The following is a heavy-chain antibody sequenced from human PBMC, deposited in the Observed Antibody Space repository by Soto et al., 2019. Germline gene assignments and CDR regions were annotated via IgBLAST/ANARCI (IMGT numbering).Heavy chain of an antibody. V-gene: IGHV1-69*13. Sequence: GASVKVSCKASGGTFSSYAISWVRQAPGQGLEWMGGIIPIFGTANYAQKFQGRVTITADESTSTAYMELSSLRSEDTAVYYCARGWYSSSIRDYYYYGMDVWGQGTTVTVSS. CDR1: GGTFSSYA. J-gene: IGHJ6*02. CDR2: IIPIFGTA. CDR3: ARGWYSSSIRDYYYYGMDV. D-gene: IGHD6-6*01.